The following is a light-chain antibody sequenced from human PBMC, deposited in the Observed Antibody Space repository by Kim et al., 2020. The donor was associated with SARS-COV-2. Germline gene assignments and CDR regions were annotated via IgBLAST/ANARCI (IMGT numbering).Light chain of an antibody. J-gene: IGLJ3*02. CDR2: GKN. CDR1: SLRSYY. CDR3: NSRDSSGNHLV. V-gene: IGLV3-19*01. Sequence: SSELTQDPAVSVALGQTVRITCQGDSLRSYYASWYQQKPGQAPVLVIYGKNNRPSGTPDRFSGSSSGYTASLTITGAQAEDEADYYCNSRDSSGNHLVFGGGTKLTVL.